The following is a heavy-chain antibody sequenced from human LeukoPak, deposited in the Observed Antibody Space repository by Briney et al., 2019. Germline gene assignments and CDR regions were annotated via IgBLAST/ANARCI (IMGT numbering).Heavy chain of an antibody. V-gene: IGHV4-34*01. CDR2: INRGGST. D-gene: IGHD3-10*01. J-gene: IGHJ4*02. CDR3: ARNYNYGRYFFDS. CDR1: GGSFSGYY. Sequence: SETLSLSCAVYGGSFSGYYLNWIRQPPGKGLEWIREINRGGSTNYNPSLKSRITISVDTSKNQFSLKLTSVTAADTAVYYCARNYNYGRYFFDSWGQGILVTVSS.